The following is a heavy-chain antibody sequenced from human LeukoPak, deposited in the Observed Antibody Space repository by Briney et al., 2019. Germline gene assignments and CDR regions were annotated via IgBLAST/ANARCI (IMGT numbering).Heavy chain of an antibody. CDR1: GLTLSTYW. V-gene: IGHV3-74*01. CDR3: ARDPAPQGWFDS. CDR2: INSEGSST. Sequence: SGGSLRLSCAASGLTLSTYWMHWVRQAPGKGLVWVSRINSEGSSTTYADSVKGRFTISRDNAKNILYLQMNSLRAEDTAVYHCARDPAPQGWFDSWGQGTLVTVSS. J-gene: IGHJ5*01.